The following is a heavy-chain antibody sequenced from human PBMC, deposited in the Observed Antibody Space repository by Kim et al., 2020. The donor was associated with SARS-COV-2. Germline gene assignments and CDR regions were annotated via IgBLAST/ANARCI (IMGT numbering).Heavy chain of an antibody. CDR2: IYYSGST. D-gene: IGHD3-16*01. CDR3: ARPRIDYDYVWGSLAFDI. J-gene: IGHJ3*02. CDR1: GGSISSSSYY. V-gene: IGHV4-39*01. Sequence: SETLSLTCTVSGGSISSSSYYWGWIRQPPGKGLEWIGSIYYSGSTYYNPSLKSRVTISVDTSKNQFSLKLSSVTAADTAVYYCARPRIDYDYVWGSLAFDIWSQGTMVTVSS.